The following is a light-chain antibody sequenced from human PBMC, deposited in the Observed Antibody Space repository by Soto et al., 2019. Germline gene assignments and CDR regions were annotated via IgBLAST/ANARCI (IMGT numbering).Light chain of an antibody. J-gene: IGLJ2*01. V-gene: IGLV2-14*01. CDR2: EVS. Sequence: QSALTQPASVSGSPGQSIAISCTGTSSDIGSYHYVSWYQHHPGKAPKLIIYEVSNRPSGVSDRFSGSKSGNTASLTISGLQAEDEADYYCSSFAGNNNLVFGGGTKLTVL. CDR1: SSDIGSYHY. CDR3: SSFAGNNNLV.